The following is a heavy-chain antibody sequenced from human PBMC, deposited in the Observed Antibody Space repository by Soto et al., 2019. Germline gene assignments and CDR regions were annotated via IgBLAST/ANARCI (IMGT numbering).Heavy chain of an antibody. D-gene: IGHD6-6*01. CDR3: AIAPSHAFDI. V-gene: IGHV1-69*13. CDR2: IIPIFGTA. Sequence: SVKVSCKASGYTFTSYGISWVRQAPGQGLEWMGGIIPIFGTANYAQKFQGRVTITADESTSTAYMELSSLRSEDTAVYYCAIAPSHAFDIWGQGTMVTVSS. CDR1: GYTFTSYG. J-gene: IGHJ3*02.